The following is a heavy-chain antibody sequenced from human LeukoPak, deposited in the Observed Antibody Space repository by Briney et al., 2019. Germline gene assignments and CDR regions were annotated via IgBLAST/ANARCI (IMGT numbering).Heavy chain of an antibody. D-gene: IGHD2-15*01. V-gene: IGHV1-18*01. CDR3: ARWYRGGYSYGMDV. Sequence: GASVKVSCNASGYTFTSYGFSWVRQAPGQGLEWMGWISAYNGNTYFAQKFQDRVTLATDTSTSTGYTELRSLRSDDTAVYYCARWYRGGYSYGMDVWGQGTTVTVSS. J-gene: IGHJ6*02. CDR2: ISAYNGNT. CDR1: GYTFTSYG.